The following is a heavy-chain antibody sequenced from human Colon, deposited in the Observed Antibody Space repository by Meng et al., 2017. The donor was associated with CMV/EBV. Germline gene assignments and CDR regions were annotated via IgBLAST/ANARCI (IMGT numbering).Heavy chain of an antibody. J-gene: IGHJ5*02. CDR1: CASRCGGSYV. D-gene: IGHD3-10*01. Sequence: QRRRLRPVKPSAILSVAGSVACASRCGGSYVWGGVRQPPSEGLEWIGSIHYRGNTYYNPSLEGRVTMSVDTSKNQFSLKLNSVTAADTAVYFCARLGSGYGSMNRWGQGTLVTVSS. V-gene: IGHV4-39*07. CDR2: IHYRGNT. CDR3: ARLGSGYGSMNR.